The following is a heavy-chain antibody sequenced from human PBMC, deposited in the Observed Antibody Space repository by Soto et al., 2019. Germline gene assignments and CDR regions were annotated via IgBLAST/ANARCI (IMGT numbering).Heavy chain of an antibody. Sequence: SGPTLVNPTETLTLTCTVSGFSLSNARMGVSWIRQPPGKALEWLAHIFSNDEKSYSTSLKSRLTISKDTSKSQVVLTMTNMDPVDTVTYYCARALGSWGAYYFDYWGQGTLVTVSS. J-gene: IGHJ4*02. D-gene: IGHD3-16*01. CDR2: IFSNDEK. CDR1: GFSLSNARMG. V-gene: IGHV2-26*01. CDR3: ARALGSWGAYYFDY.